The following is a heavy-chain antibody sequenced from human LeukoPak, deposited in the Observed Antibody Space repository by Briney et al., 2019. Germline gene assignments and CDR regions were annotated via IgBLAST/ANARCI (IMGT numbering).Heavy chain of an antibody. V-gene: IGHV1-8*01. Sequence: GASVKVSCKASGYTFTSYDINWVRQATGQGLEWMGWMNPSSGNTGYAQKFQGRVTMTRNTSISTAYMELSSLRSEDTAVYYCARGPPDYYDSSGSWGQGTLVTVSS. CDR2: MNPSSGNT. D-gene: IGHD3-22*01. CDR1: GYTFTSYD. J-gene: IGHJ5*02. CDR3: ARGPPDYYDSSGS.